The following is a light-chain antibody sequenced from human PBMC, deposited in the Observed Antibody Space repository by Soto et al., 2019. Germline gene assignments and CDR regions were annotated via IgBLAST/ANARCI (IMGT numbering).Light chain of an antibody. V-gene: IGKV1-5*01. CDR2: EES. CDR3: QQVKTYPRT. CDR1: QSLSGW. J-gene: IGKJ4*01. Sequence: DIQMTQSPSTLSASVGDRVTITCRASQSLSGWLAWYQQKPGKPPKLLIYEESTLHSGVPSRFSGRKSGTQFTLTIDSLQPEDFATYYCQQVKTYPRTFGGGTKVDIK.